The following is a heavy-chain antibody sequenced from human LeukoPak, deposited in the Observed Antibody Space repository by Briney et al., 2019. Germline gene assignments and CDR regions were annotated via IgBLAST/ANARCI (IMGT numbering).Heavy chain of an antibody. J-gene: IGHJ4*02. CDR2: IKSKTDGGTT. CDR1: GFTFSNAW. Sequence: GGSLRLSCAASGFTFSNAWMSWVRQAPGKGLEWVGRIKSKTDGGTTDYAAPVKGRFTISRDDSKNTLYLRMNSLKTEDTAVYYCTTYTMVRGVIVSYWGQGTLVTVSS. V-gene: IGHV3-15*01. D-gene: IGHD3-10*01. CDR3: TTYTMVRGVIVSY.